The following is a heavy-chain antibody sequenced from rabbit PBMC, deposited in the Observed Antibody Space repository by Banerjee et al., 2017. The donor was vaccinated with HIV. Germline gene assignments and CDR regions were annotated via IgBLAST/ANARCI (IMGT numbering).Heavy chain of an antibody. CDR1: GLDFSSSYW. D-gene: IGHD6-1*01. CDR3: TRAAGYGGYGFATGFTL. Sequence: EESGGGLVQPEGSLTLTCKASGLDFSSSYWICWVRQAPGKGLEWIACIAVGSSGITDYASWVNGRFTISLDNAQNTVFLQMTSLTAADTATYFCTRAAGYGGYGFATGFTLWGQGTLVTVS. J-gene: IGHJ4*01. CDR2: IAVGSSGIT. V-gene: IGHV1S45*01.